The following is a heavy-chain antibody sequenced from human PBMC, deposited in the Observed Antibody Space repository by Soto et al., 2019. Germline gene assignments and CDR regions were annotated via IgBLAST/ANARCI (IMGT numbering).Heavy chain of an antibody. J-gene: IGHJ3*02. CDR3: ARQMIGAPGAFDI. CDR1: GYTFTGYY. CDR2: INPNSGGT. D-gene: IGHD3-22*01. V-gene: IGHV1-2*04. Sequence: ASVKVSCKASGYTFTGYYMHWVRQAPGQGLEWMGWINPNSGGTNYAQKFQGWVTMTRDTSISTAYMELSRLRSDDTAVYYCARQMIGAPGAFDIWGQGTMVTVSS.